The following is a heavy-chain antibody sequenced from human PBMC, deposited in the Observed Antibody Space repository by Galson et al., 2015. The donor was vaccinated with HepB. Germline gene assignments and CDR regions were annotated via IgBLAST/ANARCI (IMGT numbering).Heavy chain of an antibody. CDR1: GDSVSSNSAA. J-gene: IGHJ3*02. CDR3: ARDRRFISRSGWCSDAFDI. Sequence: CAISGDSVSSNSAAWNWIRQSPSRGLEWLGRTYYRSKWYNDYAVSVKSRITINPDTSKNQFSLQLNSVTPEDTAVYYCARDRRFISRSGWCSDAFDIWGQGTMVTVSS. D-gene: IGHD6-19*01. V-gene: IGHV6-1*01. CDR2: TYYRSKWYN.